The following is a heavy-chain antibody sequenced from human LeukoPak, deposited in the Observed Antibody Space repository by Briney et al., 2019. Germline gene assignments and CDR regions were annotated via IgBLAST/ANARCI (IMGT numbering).Heavy chain of an antibody. V-gene: IGHV1-8*03. Sequence: ASVKVSCKASGYTVTTYDINWVRQATGQGLEWMGCMNPNSGHTDYAQKFQGRVTITRNTSITTAYMELTSLRFEDTAVYYCASGIWFGESEGNYWGQGTLVTVSS. CDR2: MNPNSGHT. CDR1: GYTVTTYD. J-gene: IGHJ4*02. CDR3: ASGIWFGESEGNY. D-gene: IGHD3-10*01.